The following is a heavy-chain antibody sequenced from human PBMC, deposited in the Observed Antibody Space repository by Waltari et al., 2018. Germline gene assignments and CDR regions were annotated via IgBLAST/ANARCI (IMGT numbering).Heavy chain of an antibody. V-gene: IGHV3-7*01. CDR1: GFTLSNYW. CDR2: IKPDGSQT. CDR3: ARDPARRADY. Sequence: EVQLVESGGGLVQPGGSLRLSCVASGFTLSNYWMHWVRQAPGKGLEWVAHIKPDGSQTDYVESVKGRFAISRDNARNSLYLQMNSLRADDTAIYYCARDPARRADYWGQGTLVTVSS. J-gene: IGHJ4*02.